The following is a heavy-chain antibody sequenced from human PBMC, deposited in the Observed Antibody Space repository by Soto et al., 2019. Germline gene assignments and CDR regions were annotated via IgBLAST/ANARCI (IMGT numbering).Heavy chain of an antibody. Sequence: GESLKISCKGSGYSFTSYWIGWVRQMPGKGLEWMGIIYPGDSDTRYSPSFQGQVTISADKSISTAYLQWSSLKASDTAMYYCARRLGYCSGGSCHPYFDYWGQGTLVTVSS. CDR3: ARRLGYCSGGSCHPYFDY. J-gene: IGHJ4*02. V-gene: IGHV5-51*01. CDR2: IYPGDSDT. CDR1: GYSFTSYW. D-gene: IGHD2-15*01.